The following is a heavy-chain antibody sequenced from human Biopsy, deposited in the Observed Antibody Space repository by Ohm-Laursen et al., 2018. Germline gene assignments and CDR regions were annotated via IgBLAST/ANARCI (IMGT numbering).Heavy chain of an antibody. CDR2: IIPLLGIT. J-gene: IGHJ6*02. Sequence: SSEKVSCKASGGIFSRYVMSWVRQAPGQGLEWMGRIIPLLGITNYAERFQGRVTISVDRSTSTAYMELSSLKSEDTAVYYCAREYPEGDVWGQGTSVTVSS. CDR3: AREYPEGDV. D-gene: IGHD2-2*02. CDR1: GGIFSRYV. V-gene: IGHV1-69*04.